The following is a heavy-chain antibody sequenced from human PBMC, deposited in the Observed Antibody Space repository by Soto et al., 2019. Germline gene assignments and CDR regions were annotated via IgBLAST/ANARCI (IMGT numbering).Heavy chain of an antibody. J-gene: IGHJ4*02. CDR1: GGSISSGGYY. CDR3: ARVWFGDFWSGYPPYYFDY. Sequence: SETLSLTCTVSGGSISSGGYYWSWIRQHPGKGLEWIGYIYYSGSTYYNPSLKSRVTISVDTSKNQFSLKLSSVTAADTAVYYCARVWFGDFWSGYPPYYFDYWGQGTLVTVSS. CDR2: IYYSGST. V-gene: IGHV4-31*03. D-gene: IGHD3-3*01.